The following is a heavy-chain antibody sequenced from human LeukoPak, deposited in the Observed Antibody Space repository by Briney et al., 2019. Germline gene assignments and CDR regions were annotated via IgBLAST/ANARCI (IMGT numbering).Heavy chain of an antibody. CDR3: ARQSPTMTTVTSYYYYGMDV. J-gene: IGHJ6*02. D-gene: IGHD4-11*01. Sequence: GESPKISCKGSGYSFTSYWISWVRQMPGKGLEWMGRIDPSDSYTNYSPSFQGHVTISADKSISTAYLQWSSLKASDTAMYYCARQSPTMTTVTSYYYYGMDVWGQGTTVTVSS. CDR2: IDPSDSYT. CDR1: GYSFTSYW. V-gene: IGHV5-10-1*01.